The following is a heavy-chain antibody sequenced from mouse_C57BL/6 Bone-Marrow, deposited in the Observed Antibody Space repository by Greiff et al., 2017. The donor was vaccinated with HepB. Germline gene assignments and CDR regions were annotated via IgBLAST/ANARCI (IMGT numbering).Heavy chain of an antibody. CDR1: GYTSTSYW. J-gene: IGHJ3*01. Sequence: VQLQQSGTVLARPGASVKMSCKTSGYTSTSYWMHWVKQRPGQGLEWIGAIYPGNSDTSYNQKFKGKAKLTAVTSASTAYMELSSLTNEDSAVYYCTSSERRLGVFAYWGQGTLVTVSA. CDR2: IYPGNSDT. D-gene: IGHD3-2*02. V-gene: IGHV1-5*01. CDR3: TSSERRLGVFAY.